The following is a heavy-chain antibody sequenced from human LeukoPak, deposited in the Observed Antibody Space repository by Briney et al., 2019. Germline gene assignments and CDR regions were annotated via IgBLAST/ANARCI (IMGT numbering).Heavy chain of an antibody. V-gene: IGHV3-30*04. D-gene: IGHD2-15*01. CDR2: ISYNGNNE. J-gene: IGHJ4*02. CDR3: AKDVWPHKSATGGYYFDY. CDR1: GFTFSNHA. Sequence: GGSLRLSCAASGFTFSNHAMTWVRQAPGKGLEWVALISYNGNNEYYADSVRGRFTVSRDKSKNTLYLQMNSLRAEDTAVYYCAKDVWPHKSATGGYYFDYWGQGTLVTVSS.